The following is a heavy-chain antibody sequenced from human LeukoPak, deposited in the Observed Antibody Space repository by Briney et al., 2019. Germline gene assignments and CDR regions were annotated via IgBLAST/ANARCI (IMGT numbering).Heavy chain of an antibody. CDR3: AKDLEGYCSGGSCYSWFDP. CDR1: GFTFSSYA. J-gene: IGHJ5*02. Sequence: GGSLRLSCAASGFTFSSYAMSWVRQAPGKGLEWVSAISGSGGSTYYADSGKGRFTISRDNSKNTLYLQMNSLRAEDTAVYYCAKDLEGYCSGGSCYSWFDPWGQGTLVTVSS. D-gene: IGHD2-15*01. V-gene: IGHV3-23*01. CDR2: ISGSGGST.